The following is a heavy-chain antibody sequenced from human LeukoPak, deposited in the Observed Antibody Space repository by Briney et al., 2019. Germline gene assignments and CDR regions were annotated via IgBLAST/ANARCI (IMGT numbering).Heavy chain of an antibody. CDR2: ISGSGGST. CDR3: AKNPEGTVTYLFDY. Sequence: GGSLRLSCAASGLTFSSYAMSWVRHAPGKGLEWVSAISGSGGSTYYADSVKGRFTISRDNSKNTLYLQMNSLRAEDTAVYYCAKNPEGTVTYLFDYWGQGTLVTVSS. V-gene: IGHV3-23*01. J-gene: IGHJ4*02. D-gene: IGHD4-17*01. CDR1: GLTFSSYA.